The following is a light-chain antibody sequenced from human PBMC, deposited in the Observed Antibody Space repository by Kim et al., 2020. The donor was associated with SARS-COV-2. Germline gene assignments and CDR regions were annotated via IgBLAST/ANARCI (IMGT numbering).Light chain of an antibody. J-gene: IGKJ1*01. V-gene: IGKV1-8*01. Sequence: TSTGDRVTISCRANHDIVSYLAWYQQKPGRAPKLLIHAASTLESGVPSRFSGSGSGTDFTLTISFLQSEDFATYYCQQYYTYPLTFGQGTKVDIK. CDR1: HDIVSY. CDR3: QQYYTYPLT. CDR2: AAS.